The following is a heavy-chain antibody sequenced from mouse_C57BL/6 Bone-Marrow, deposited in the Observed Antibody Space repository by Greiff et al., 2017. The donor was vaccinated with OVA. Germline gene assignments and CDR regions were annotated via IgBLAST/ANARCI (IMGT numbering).Heavy chain of an antibody. Sequence: DVKLVESGGGLVQSGRSLRLSCATSGFTFSDFYMEWVRQAPGKGLEWIAASSNKANDYTTEYSASVKGRFIVSRDTSPSSVYLQMNALRADDTVIYYCARDAPYYYGSREAMDYWGQGTSVTVSS. CDR2: SSNKANDYTT. V-gene: IGHV7-1*01. J-gene: IGHJ4*01. CDR3: ARDAPYYYGSREAMDY. CDR1: GFTFSDFY. D-gene: IGHD1-1*01.